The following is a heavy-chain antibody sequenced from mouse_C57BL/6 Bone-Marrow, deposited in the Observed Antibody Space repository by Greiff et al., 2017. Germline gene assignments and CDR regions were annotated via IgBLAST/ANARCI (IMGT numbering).Heavy chain of an antibody. CDR1: GYTFTSYG. CDR3: ARVKIYYYGSSRSWGSY. V-gene: IGHV1-81*01. Sequence: QVQLKQSGAELARPGASVKLSCKASGYTFTSYGISWVKQRTGQGLEWIGEIYPRSGNTYYNEKFKGKATLTADKSSRPAYMELRSLTSEDSAVYFCARVKIYYYGSSRSWGSYWGQNNTLTVSS. J-gene: IGHJ2*01. D-gene: IGHD1-1*01. CDR2: IYPRSGNT.